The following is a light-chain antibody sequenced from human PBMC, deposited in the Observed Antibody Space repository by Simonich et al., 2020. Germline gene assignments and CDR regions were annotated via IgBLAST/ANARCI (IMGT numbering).Light chain of an antibody. CDR3: SSYAGSNNLMV. J-gene: IGLJ3*02. Sequence: QSALTQPPSASGSPGQSVTIPCTGTSSDVGGYNYVTWYQQHPGKAPKLMIYEVSKRPSGVPDRFSGSKSGNTASLTVSGLQAEDEADYYCSSYAGSNNLMVFGGGTKLTVL. V-gene: IGLV2-8*01. CDR1: SSDVGGYNY. CDR2: EVS.